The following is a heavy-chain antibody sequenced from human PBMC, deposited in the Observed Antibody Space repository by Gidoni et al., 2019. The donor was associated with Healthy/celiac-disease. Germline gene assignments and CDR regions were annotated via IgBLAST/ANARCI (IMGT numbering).Heavy chain of an antibody. V-gene: IGHV5-51*01. Sequence: EAQLVQSGAAVKKPGESLKISCKGSGYSFTSYWIGWVRQMPGKGLEWMGIIYPGDSDTRYSPSVQGQVTSSADKSISNAYLQWSSLKASDTAMYYCARVWCSGGSCSAWGWCDPWGQGTLVTVSS. CDR3: ARVWCSGGSCSAWGWCDP. CDR1: GYSFTSYW. D-gene: IGHD2-15*01. J-gene: IGHJ5*02. CDR2: IYPGDSDT.